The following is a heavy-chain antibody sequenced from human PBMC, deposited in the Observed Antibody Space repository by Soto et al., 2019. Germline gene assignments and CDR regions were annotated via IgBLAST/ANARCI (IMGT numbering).Heavy chain of an antibody. CDR3: AREKTSYGMDV. CDR1: GYTFTSYD. CDR2: MNPNSGNT. J-gene: IGHJ6*02. Sequence: QVQLVQSGAEVKRPRASVKVSCKASGYTFTSYDINWVRQATGQGLEWMGWMNPNSGNTGYAQKLQGRDTMTRNNPISTAYMELSSVRYEDSAVYYCAREKTSYGMDVWGQGTTVTVSS. V-gene: IGHV1-8*01.